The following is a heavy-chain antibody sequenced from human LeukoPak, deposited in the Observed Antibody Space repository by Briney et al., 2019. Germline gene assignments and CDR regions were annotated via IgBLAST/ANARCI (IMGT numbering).Heavy chain of an antibody. Sequence: SETLSLTCTVSGGSISSYYWSWIRQPPGKGLEWIGYIYYSGSTNYNPSLKSRVTISVDTSKNQFSLKLSSVTAADTAVYYRARAPGSSPPRYYYYYGMDVWAKGTTVTVSS. CDR3: ARAPGSSPPRYYYYYGMDV. CDR2: IYYSGST. D-gene: IGHD1-26*01. V-gene: IGHV4-59*01. J-gene: IGHJ6*04. CDR1: GGSISSYY.